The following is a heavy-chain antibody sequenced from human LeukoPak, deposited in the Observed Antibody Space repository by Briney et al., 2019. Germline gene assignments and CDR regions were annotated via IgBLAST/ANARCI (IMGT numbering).Heavy chain of an antibody. V-gene: IGHV4-61*02. CDR1: GGSISSGSCY. CDR3: AREGLLLWFGEAWSFDY. Sequence: SETLSLTCTVSGGSISSGSCYWSWIRQPAGKGLEWIGRIYASGSTNYNPSLKSRVTISVDTSKNQFSLKLSSVTAADTAVYYCAREGLLLWFGEAWSFDYWGQGTLVTVSS. D-gene: IGHD3-10*01. CDR2: IYASGST. J-gene: IGHJ4*02.